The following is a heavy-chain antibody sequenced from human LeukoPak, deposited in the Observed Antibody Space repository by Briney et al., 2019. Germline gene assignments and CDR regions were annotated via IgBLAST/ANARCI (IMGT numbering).Heavy chain of an antibody. CDR2: IYYSGST. CDR3: ARDSSVGAFDI. D-gene: IGHD3-22*01. Sequence: SETLSLTCTVSGGSISSYYWSWIRQPPGKGLEWIGYIYYSGSTNYNPSLKSRVTISVDTSKNQFSLKPSSVTAADTAVYYCARDSSVGAFDIWGQGTMVTVSS. J-gene: IGHJ3*02. V-gene: IGHV4-59*01. CDR1: GGSISSYY.